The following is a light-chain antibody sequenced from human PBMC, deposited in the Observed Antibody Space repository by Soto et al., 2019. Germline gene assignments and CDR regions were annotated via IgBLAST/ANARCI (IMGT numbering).Light chain of an antibody. CDR2: EGS. Sequence: QSALPQPASVSGSPGQSITLSCTGTSSDVGRYNLVSWYQQHPGKAPKLMIYEGSKRPSGVSNRFSGSKSGNTASLTISGFQAEDEADYYCCSYAGSVVFGGGTKLTVL. V-gene: IGLV2-23*01. CDR3: CSYAGSVV. J-gene: IGLJ2*01. CDR1: SSDVGRYNL.